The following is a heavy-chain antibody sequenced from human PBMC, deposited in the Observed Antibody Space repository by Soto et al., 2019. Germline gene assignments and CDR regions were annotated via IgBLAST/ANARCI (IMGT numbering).Heavy chain of an antibody. CDR2: IYWDDDK. J-gene: IGHJ4*02. CDR3: AHSMPAAIFDY. V-gene: IGHV2-5*02. Sequence: QITLKESGPTLVKPTQTLTLTCTFSGFSLSTSGVGVGWIRQPPGKALEWLALIYWDDDKRYSPSLKSRLNNPKDTSKNQVVLTMTNMDPVDTATYYCAHSMPAAIFDYWGQGTLVTVSS. D-gene: IGHD2-2*01. CDR1: GFSLSTSGVG.